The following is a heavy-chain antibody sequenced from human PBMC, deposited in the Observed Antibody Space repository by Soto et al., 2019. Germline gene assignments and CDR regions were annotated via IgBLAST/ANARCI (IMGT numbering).Heavy chain of an antibody. CDR1: VGSISPLY. D-gene: IGHD2-15*01. CDR2: LYYSGNT. CDR3: ARVGGVAARTFDY. Sequence: SETLSITCIFSVGSISPLYWSWVRQPPGKGLEWIGYLYYSGNTNYNPSLKSRVTISVDASKNQVSLRLTSVTAADTAVYYCARVGGVAARTFDYWGQGTVVTVSS. V-gene: IGHV4-59*01. J-gene: IGHJ4*02.